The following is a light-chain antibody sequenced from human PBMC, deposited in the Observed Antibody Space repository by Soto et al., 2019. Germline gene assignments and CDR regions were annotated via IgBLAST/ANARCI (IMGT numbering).Light chain of an antibody. CDR1: SSDVGGYNY. CDR2: DVS. Sequence: QSALTQPASGNWASLRALTITSTGTSSDVGGYNYVSLHQQHPGKAPKLMIYDVSNRPSGVSNRFSGSKSGNTASLTISGLQAEYEDNYYRRSYASSRTPRYVFVTGTKVTVL. CDR3: RSYASSRTPRYV. V-gene: IGLV2-14*01. J-gene: IGLJ1*01.